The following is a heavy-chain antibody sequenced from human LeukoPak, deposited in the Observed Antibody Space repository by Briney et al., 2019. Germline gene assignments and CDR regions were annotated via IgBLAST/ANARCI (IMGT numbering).Heavy chain of an antibody. CDR1: GGSISSYY. J-gene: IGHJ4*02. D-gene: IGHD2-2*01. CDR3: ARADIVVVPAAAKKYYFDY. CDR2: IYYSGST. V-gene: IGHV4-59*01. Sequence: PSQTLSLTCTVSGGSISSYYWSWIRQPPGKGLEWIGYIYYSGSTNYNPSLKSRVTISVDTSKNQFSLKLSSVTAADTAVYYCARADIVVVPAAAKKYYFDYWGQGTLVTVSS.